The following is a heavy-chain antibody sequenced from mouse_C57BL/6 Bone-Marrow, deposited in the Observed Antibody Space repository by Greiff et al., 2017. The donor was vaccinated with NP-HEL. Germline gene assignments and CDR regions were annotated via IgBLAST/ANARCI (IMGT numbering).Heavy chain of an antibody. J-gene: IGHJ3*01. V-gene: IGHV1-18*01. D-gene: IGHD4-1*01. CDR3: ARFQTGTLAWFAY. CDR1: GYTFTDYN. Sequence: VQLQQSGPELVKPGASVKIPCKASGYTFTDYNMDWVKQSHGKSLEWIGDINPNNGGTIYNQKFKGKATLTVDKSSSTAYMELRSLTSEDTAVYYCARFQTGTLAWFAYWGQGTLVTVSA. CDR2: INPNNGGT.